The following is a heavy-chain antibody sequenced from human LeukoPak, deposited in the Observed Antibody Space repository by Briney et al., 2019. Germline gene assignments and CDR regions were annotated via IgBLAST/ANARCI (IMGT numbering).Heavy chain of an antibody. D-gene: IGHD2-15*01. CDR1: GDSVSSNSAA. V-gene: IGHV6-1*01. J-gene: IGHJ4*02. CDR2: THYRSKWYS. Sequence: SQTLSLTCVISGDSVSSNSAAWNWIRQSPSRGLEWLGRTHYRSKWYSDFAEYVKGRITINPDTSKNQYSLQLISATPEDTAVYYCARGQTGSGRIFDYWGQGTLVTVSS. CDR3: ARGQTGSGRIFDY.